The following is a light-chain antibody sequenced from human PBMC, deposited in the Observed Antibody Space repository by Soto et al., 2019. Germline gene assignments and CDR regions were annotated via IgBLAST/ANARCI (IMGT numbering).Light chain of an antibody. V-gene: IGKV3-20*01. J-gene: IGKJ1*01. CDR2: AAS. Sequence: EIVLTQSPGTLSLSPGERATLSCRASQSVSSSYLAWYQQKPGQAPRLLIYAASSRATGSPDRFSGGGSGTDFTLTISSLQSEDFTVYSCLQYHNLWAFGQGTKVDIK. CDR1: QSVSSSY. CDR3: LQYHNLWA.